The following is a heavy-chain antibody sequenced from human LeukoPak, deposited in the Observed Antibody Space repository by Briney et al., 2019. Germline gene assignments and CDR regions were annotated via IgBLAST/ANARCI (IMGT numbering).Heavy chain of an antibody. CDR2: ISGSGGST. Sequence: PGGSLRLSCAASGFTFSSYAMSWVRQAPGKGLEWVSAISGSGGSTYYADSVKGRFTISRDNSKNTLYLQMNSLRAEDTAVYYCAKEGFYYDILTGYLDYWGQGTLVTVSP. J-gene: IGHJ4*02. CDR1: GFTFSSYA. CDR3: AKEGFYYDILTGYLDY. V-gene: IGHV3-23*01. D-gene: IGHD3-9*01.